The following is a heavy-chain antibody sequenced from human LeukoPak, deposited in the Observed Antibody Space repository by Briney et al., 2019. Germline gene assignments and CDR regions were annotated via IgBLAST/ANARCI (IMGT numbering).Heavy chain of an antibody. J-gene: IGHJ4*02. Sequence: ASVKVSCKASGYTFTSYGISWVRQAPGQGLEWMGWINPNSGGTNYAQKFQGWVTMTRDTSISTAYMELSRLRSDDTAVYYCARPSERAAGTPPDYWGQGTLVTVSS. CDR3: ARPSERAAGTPPDY. CDR1: GYTFTSYG. V-gene: IGHV1-2*04. CDR2: INPNSGGT. D-gene: IGHD6-13*01.